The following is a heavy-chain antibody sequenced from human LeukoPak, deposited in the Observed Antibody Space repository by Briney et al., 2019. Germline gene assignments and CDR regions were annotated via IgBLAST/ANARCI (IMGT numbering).Heavy chain of an antibody. CDR2: INTNTGNP. D-gene: IGHD1-26*01. Sequence: ASVKVSCKASGYTFTSYAMNWVRQAPGQGLEWMGWINTNTGNPTYAQGFTGRFVFSLDTSVSTAYLQISSLKAEDTAVYYCARGSARVGYYYGMDVWGQGTTVTVSS. CDR3: ARGSARVGYYYGMDV. J-gene: IGHJ6*02. CDR1: GYTFTSYA. V-gene: IGHV7-4-1*02.